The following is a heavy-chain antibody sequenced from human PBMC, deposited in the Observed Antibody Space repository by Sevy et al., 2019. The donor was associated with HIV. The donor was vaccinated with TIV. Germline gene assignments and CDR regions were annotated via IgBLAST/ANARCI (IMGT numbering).Heavy chain of an antibody. D-gene: IGHD1-26*01. V-gene: IGHV3-74*01. J-gene: IGHJ5*02. CDR1: GFTFSSYW. Sequence: GGSLRLSCAASGFTFSSYWMHWVRQAPGKGLVWVSRIKTDGSDTSYADSVKGRFTISRDNTKNTLYLQMNSLRAEDTAVYHCARRPTDQSGSYWFDPWGQGTLATVSS. CDR3: ARRPTDQSGSYWFDP. CDR2: IKTDGSDT.